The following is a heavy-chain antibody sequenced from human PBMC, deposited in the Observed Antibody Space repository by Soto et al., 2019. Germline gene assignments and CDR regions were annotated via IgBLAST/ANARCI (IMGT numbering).Heavy chain of an antibody. CDR2: IIPIFGTA. CDR1: GGTFSSYA. Sequence: QVQLVQSGAEVKKPGSSVKVSCKASGGTFSSYAISWVRQAPGQGLEWMGGIIPIFGTANYAQKFQGRVTITADDSTSTAYMELSSLRAEDTAVYDCAIFPPDYGDYVVDAFDIWGQGTMVTVSS. J-gene: IGHJ3*02. D-gene: IGHD4-17*01. CDR3: AIFPPDYGDYVVDAFDI. V-gene: IGHV1-69*12.